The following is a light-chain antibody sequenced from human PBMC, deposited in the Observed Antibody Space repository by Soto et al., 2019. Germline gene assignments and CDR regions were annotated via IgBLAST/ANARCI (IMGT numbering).Light chain of an antibody. J-gene: IGKJ5*01. CDR1: QGIGTY. CDR3: QQFHSYPIT. Sequence: IQLTQSPSSLSASVGDRVTVTCRASQGIGTYLVWYQQKSGKAPTVLIYASSTLQTGVPSRFSGSGSGIDFTLTISSLQPEDFATYYCQQFHSYPITFGQGTRLEIK. CDR2: ASS. V-gene: IGKV1-9*01.